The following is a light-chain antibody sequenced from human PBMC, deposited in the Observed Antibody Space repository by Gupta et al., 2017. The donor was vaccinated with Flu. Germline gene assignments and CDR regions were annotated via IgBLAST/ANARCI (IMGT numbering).Light chain of an antibody. CDR1: SSDVGGSNY. CDR3: SSYTSSSTLCV. CDR2: EVS. Sequence: SSDVGGSNYVSWYQQHPGKAPKLMIYEVSNRPSGVSNRFPGSKSGNTASLTISGLQAEDEADYYCSSYTSSSTLCVFGTGTKVTVL. J-gene: IGLJ1*01. V-gene: IGLV2-14*01.